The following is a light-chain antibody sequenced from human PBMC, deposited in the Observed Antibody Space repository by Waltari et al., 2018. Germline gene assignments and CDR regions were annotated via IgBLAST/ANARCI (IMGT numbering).Light chain of an antibody. J-gene: IGLJ1*01. Sequence: SYELTQPSSVSVSPGQTARITCSGDVLAKKKYARWFQQKPGKAPILVIYKASVRPSGIPGRFSGSSSGTTVTLTIRGAQVEDEADYYCFSAADNNGVFGTGTKVTVL. V-gene: IGLV3-27*01. CDR3: FSAADNNGV. CDR1: VLAKKKY. CDR2: KAS.